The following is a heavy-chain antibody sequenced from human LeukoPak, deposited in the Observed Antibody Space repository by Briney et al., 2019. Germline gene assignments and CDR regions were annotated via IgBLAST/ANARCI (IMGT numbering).Heavy chain of an antibody. D-gene: IGHD3-10*01. Sequence: ASVKVSRKASGYTFTSYGISWVRQAPGQGLEWMGWISAYNGDTDYAQKLQGRVTMTADTSTSTAYMELRSLRSDDTAVYYCAIVLPYFGYWGQGTLLTVSS. CDR2: ISAYNGDT. J-gene: IGHJ4*02. CDR3: AIVLPYFGY. CDR1: GYTFTSYG. V-gene: IGHV1-18*01.